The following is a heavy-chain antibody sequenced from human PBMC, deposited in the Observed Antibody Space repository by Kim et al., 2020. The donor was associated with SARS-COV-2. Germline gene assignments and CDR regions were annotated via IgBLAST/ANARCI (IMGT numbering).Heavy chain of an antibody. CDR3: AKDPHYYGSGSYYDY. D-gene: IGHD3-10*01. Sequence: GGSLRLSCAASGFTFSSYAMSWVRQAPGKGLEWVSAISGSGGSTYYADSVKGRFTISRDKSKNTLYLQMNSLRAEDTAVYYCAKDPHYYGSGSYYDYWGQGTLVTVSS. CDR1: GFTFSSYA. CDR2: ISGSGGST. V-gene: IGHV3-23*01. J-gene: IGHJ4*02.